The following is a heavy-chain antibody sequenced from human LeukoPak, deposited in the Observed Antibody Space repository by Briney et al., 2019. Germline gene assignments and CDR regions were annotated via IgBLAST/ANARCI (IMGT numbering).Heavy chain of an antibody. CDR2: VYHGGDT. CDR1: GGSISRSPYY. V-gene: IGHV4-39*01. CDR3: ARPGGSLAAHFDH. D-gene: IGHD2-15*01. Sequence: PSETLFLTCTVSGGSISRSPYYWAWIRQPPGKGLEWIGGVYHGGDTYYNPSLKSRATISVDTSKNQFYLRLRSVTAADTAVYYCARPGGSLAAHFDHWGQGTLVAVSS. J-gene: IGHJ4*02.